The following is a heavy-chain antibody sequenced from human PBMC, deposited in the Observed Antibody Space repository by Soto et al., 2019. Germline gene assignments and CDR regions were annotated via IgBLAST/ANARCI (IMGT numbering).Heavy chain of an antibody. Sequence: SETLSLTCTVSGGSISSYYLSWIRQPPGKGLEWIGYIYYSGSTNYNPSLKSRVTISVDTSKNQFSLKLSSVTAADTAVYYCARKYSGYDLNFDYWGQGTLVTVSS. CDR3: ARKYSGYDLNFDY. D-gene: IGHD5-12*01. CDR1: GGSISSYY. CDR2: IYYSGST. J-gene: IGHJ4*02. V-gene: IGHV4-59*08.